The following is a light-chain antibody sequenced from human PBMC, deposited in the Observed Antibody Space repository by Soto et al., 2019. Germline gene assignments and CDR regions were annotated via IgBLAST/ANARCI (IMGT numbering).Light chain of an antibody. CDR3: QQYNNWPPIT. CDR2: GAS. CDR1: QSVSSN. V-gene: IGKV3-15*01. Sequence: EILLTQSPATLSLSPGEGATLSCRASQSVSSNLAWYQQKPGQAPRLLIYGASTRATGIPARFSGSGSGTEFTLTISSLQSEDFAVYYCQQYNNWPPITFGQGTRLEI. J-gene: IGKJ5*01.